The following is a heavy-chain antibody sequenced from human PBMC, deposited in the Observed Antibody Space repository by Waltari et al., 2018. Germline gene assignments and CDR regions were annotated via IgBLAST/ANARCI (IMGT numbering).Heavy chain of an antibody. V-gene: IGHV4-59*01. CDR2: IYYSGST. Sequence: QVQLQESGPGLVKPSETLSLTCTVSGGSTSSYYWSWIRQPPGKGLEWIGYIYYSGSTNYNPSLKSRVTISVDTSKNQFSLKLSSVTAADTAVYYCARSGDSSSWYPGFDPWGQGTLVTVSS. J-gene: IGHJ5*02. CDR3: ARSGDSSSWYPGFDP. D-gene: IGHD6-13*01. CDR1: GGSTSSYY.